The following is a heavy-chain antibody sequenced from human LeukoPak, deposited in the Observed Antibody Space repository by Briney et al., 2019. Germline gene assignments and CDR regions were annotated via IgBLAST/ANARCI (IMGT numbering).Heavy chain of an antibody. D-gene: IGHD3-22*01. J-gene: IGHJ4*02. CDR3: AREYDSSGYHGPSFDY. CDR2: IYSGGST. CDR1: GFTVSSNY. Sequence: GGSLRLSCAASGFTVSSNYMSWVRQAPGKGLEWVSVIYSGGSTYYADSVKGRFTISRDNSKNMLYLQMNSLRAEDTAVYYCAREYDSSGYHGPSFDYWGQGTLVTVSS. V-gene: IGHV3-66*01.